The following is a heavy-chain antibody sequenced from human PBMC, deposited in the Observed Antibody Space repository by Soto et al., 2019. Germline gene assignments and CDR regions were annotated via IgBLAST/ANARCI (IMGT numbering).Heavy chain of an antibody. CDR3: ARGAPYYDFWRGNYYYYYMDV. D-gene: IGHD3-3*01. Sequence: SETLSLTCPVYGGSFSGYYWSWIRQPPGKGLEWIGEINHSGSTNYNPSLKSRVTISVDTSKNQFSLKLSSVTAADTAVYYCARGAPYYDFWRGNYYYYYMDVWGKGTTVTVSS. J-gene: IGHJ6*03. V-gene: IGHV4-34*01. CDR1: GGSFSGYY. CDR2: INHSGST.